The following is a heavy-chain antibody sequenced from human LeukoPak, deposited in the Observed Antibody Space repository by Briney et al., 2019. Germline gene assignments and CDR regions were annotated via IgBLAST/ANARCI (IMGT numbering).Heavy chain of an antibody. CDR1: GDSISSSSSY. CDR2: IYYSGST. CDR3: ARQYLGYCTNGVCPRAFDI. J-gene: IGHJ3*02. D-gene: IGHD2-8*01. Sequence: PAETLSLTCTVSGDSISSSSSYWGWIRQPPGKGLEWIGSIYYSGSTYYNPSLKSRVTISVDTSKNQFSLKLSSVTAADTAVYYCARQYLGYCTNGVCPRAFDIWGQGTMVTVSS. V-gene: IGHV4-39*01.